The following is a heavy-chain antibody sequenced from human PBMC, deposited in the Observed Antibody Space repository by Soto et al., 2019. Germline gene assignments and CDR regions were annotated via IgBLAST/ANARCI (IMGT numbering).Heavy chain of an antibody. CDR2: IIPIFGTA. CDR3: ARHNWNHSWGSIWFDP. V-gene: IGHV1-69*13. D-gene: IGHD1-20*01. CDR1: GGTFSSYA. J-gene: IGHJ5*02. Sequence: GASVKVSCKASGGTFSSYAISWVRQAPGQGLEWMGGIIPIFGTANYAQKFQGRVTITADESTSTAYMALSSLRSEDTAVYYCARHNWNHSWGSIWFDPWGQGPLVTVSS.